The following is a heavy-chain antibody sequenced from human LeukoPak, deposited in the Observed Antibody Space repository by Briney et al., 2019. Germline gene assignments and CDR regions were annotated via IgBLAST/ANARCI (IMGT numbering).Heavy chain of an antibody. Sequence: IYPGDSDTRYSPSFQGQVTISADKSISTAYLQWSSLKASDTAMYYCARRRTWRGYSYGYDYWGQGTLVTVSS. CDR2: IYPGDSDT. D-gene: IGHD5-18*01. J-gene: IGHJ4*02. V-gene: IGHV5-51*01. CDR3: ARRRTWRGYSYGYDY.